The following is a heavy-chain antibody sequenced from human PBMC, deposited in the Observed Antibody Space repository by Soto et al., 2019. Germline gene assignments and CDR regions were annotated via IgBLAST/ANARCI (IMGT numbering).Heavy chain of an antibody. Sequence: SETLSLTCSVSGYSVSSSDYYWAWIRQPPGKGLEWIGSMLYSGLTYYNPSLKSRVTISVDTSKNQFSLKLTSVTAADTAVYYCARGRKEYSSSWYVDWGQGTLVTVSS. CDR3: ARGRKEYSSSWYVD. CDR2: MLYSGLT. CDR1: GYSVSSSDYY. J-gene: IGHJ4*02. D-gene: IGHD6-13*01. V-gene: IGHV4-39*07.